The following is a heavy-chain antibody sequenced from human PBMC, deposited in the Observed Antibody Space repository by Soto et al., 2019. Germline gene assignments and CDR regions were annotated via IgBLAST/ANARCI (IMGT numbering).Heavy chain of an antibody. V-gene: IGHV4-39*01. J-gene: IGHJ3*02. Sequence: KPSETLSLTCTVSGGSISSSSYYWGWIRQPPGKGLEWIGSIYYSGSTYYNPSLKSRVTISVDTSKNQFSLKLSSVTAADTAVYYCARHVQEGGRVGVVVIWRSLGAFDIWGQGTMVTVSS. D-gene: IGHD3-22*01. CDR2: IYYSGST. CDR3: ARHVQEGGRVGVVVIWRSLGAFDI. CDR1: GGSISSSSYY.